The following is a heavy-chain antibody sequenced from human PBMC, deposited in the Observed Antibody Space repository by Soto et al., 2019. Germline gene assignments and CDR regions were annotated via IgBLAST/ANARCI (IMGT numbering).Heavy chain of an antibody. V-gene: IGHV1-3*01. CDR2: INAGNGNT. D-gene: IGHD6-13*01. J-gene: IGHJ4*02. Sequence: GASVKVSCKASGYTFTSYAMHWVRQAPGQRLEWMGWINAGNGNTKYSQEFQGRVTITRDTSASTAYMELSSLRSEDTAVYYCASDTHLVPEYNFDFWGQGTLVTVSS. CDR3: ASDTHLVPEYNFDF. CDR1: GYTFTSYA.